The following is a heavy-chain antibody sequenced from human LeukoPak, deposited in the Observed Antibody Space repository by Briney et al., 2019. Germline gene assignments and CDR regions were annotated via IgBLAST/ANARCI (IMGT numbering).Heavy chain of an antibody. CDR2: ISYDGSNK. CDR3: TSWGDTTAEYFQR. CDR1: GFTFSGYP. Sequence: GGSLRLSCAASGFTFSGYPIHWVRQAPGKGLEWVAVISYDGSNKYYADSVKGRFTISGDNAQNSMYLQMNSLRVEDTAVYYCTSWGDTTAEYFQRWGQGTLVTVSS. J-gene: IGHJ1*01. V-gene: IGHV3-30-3*01. D-gene: IGHD2-21*02.